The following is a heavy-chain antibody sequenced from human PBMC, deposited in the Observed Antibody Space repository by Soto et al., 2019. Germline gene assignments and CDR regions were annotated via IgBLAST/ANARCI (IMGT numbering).Heavy chain of an antibody. CDR3: AYFKSGYDFDY. V-gene: IGHV1-2*02. CDR2: INPNSGGT. J-gene: IGHJ4*02. D-gene: IGHD3-3*01. CDR1: GYTFTGYY. Sequence: GASVKVSCKASGYTFTGYYMHWVRQAPGQGLEWMGWINPNSGGTNYAQKFQGRVTMTTDTSMSTAYMELSSLRSEDTAVYYCAYFKSGYDFDYWGQGTLVTVTS.